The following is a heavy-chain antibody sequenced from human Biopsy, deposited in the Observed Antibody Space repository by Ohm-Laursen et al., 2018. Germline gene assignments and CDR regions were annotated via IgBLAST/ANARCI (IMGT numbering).Heavy chain of an antibody. CDR1: GGSINNFY. J-gene: IGHJ3*01. D-gene: IGHD1-26*01. CDR3: ARVRVWADSEGAFDP. CDR2: IYYSGST. Sequence: SETLSLTCIVPGGSINNFYWSWIRQPPGKGLEWIGIIYYSGSTKYNPSLKSRVTISVDTFRNQFSLKLSSVIAADTAVYYCARVRVWADSEGAFDPWGQGTMVTVSS. V-gene: IGHV4-59*01.